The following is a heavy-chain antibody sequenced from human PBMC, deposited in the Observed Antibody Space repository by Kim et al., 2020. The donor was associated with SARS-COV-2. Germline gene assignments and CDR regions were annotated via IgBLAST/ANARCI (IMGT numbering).Heavy chain of an antibody. D-gene: IGHD3-10*01. J-gene: IGHJ4*02. Sequence: YADSVRGRFTMSRDNARKSIYLQMENLRVEDTAIYYCARKPFGEERYFDYWGQGTLVTVSS. V-gene: IGHV3-11*04. CDR3: ARKPFGEERYFDY.